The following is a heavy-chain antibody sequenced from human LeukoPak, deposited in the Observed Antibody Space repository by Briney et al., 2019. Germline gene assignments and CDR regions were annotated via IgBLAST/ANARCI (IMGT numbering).Heavy chain of an antibody. J-gene: IGHJ4*02. V-gene: IGHV4-34*01. CDR1: GGSFSGYY. CDR3: ARTRPWGFDY. Sequence: SETLSLTCAVYGGSFSGYYWSWIRQSPGKGLEWIGEINHSGSTNYNPSLKSRVTISVDTSKNQFSLRLSSVTAADTAVYYCARTRPWGFDYWGQGTQVTVSS. CDR2: INHSGST. D-gene: IGHD1-26*01.